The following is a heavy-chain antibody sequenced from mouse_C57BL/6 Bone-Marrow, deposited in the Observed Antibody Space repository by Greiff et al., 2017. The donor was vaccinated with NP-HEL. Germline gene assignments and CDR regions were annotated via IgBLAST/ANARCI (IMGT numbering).Heavy chain of an antibody. V-gene: IGHV14-4*01. J-gene: IGHJ3*01. D-gene: IGHD3-2*02. CDR3: TTDSSGYWFAY. CDR2: IDPENGDT. Sequence: VQLQQSGAELVRPGASVKLSCTASGFNIKDDYMHWVKPRPEQGLEWIGWIDPENGDTEYASKFQGKATITADTSSNTAYLQLSSLTSEDTAVYYCTTDSSGYWFAYWGQGTLVTVSA. CDR1: GFNIKDDY.